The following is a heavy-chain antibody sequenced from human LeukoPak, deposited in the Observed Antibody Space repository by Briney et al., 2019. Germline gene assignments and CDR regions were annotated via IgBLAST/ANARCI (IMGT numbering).Heavy chain of an antibody. CDR1: GYTFTGYY. CDR3: ARDSDYGDGFDP. CDR2: INPNSGGT. J-gene: IGHJ5*02. Sequence: GASVKVSCKASGYTFTGYYMHWVRQAPGQGLEWMGWINPNSGGTNYAQKFQGRVTMTRDTSISTAYMELSKLTSDDSAVYYCARDSDYGDGFDPWGQGTLVTVSS. D-gene: IGHD4-17*01. V-gene: IGHV1-2*02.